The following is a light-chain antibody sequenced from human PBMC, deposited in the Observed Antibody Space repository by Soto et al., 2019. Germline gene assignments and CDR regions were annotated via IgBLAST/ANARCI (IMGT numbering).Light chain of an antibody. CDR3: QQLNSYPIT. CDR2: DAT. Sequence: IQMTQSPPTLSASVGDRVTITCRASHNIERWMAWYQQKRGRAPSLLIFDATTLHSGVPSRFSGGGSGTDFTLTISSLQPEDFATYYCQQLNSYPITFGQGTRLEIK. J-gene: IGKJ5*01. V-gene: IGKV1-5*01. CDR1: HNIERW.